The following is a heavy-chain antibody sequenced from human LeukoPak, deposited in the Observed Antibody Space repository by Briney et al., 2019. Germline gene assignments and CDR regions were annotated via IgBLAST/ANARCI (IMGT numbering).Heavy chain of an antibody. V-gene: IGHV1-46*03. Sequence: ASVKVSCKAPVYTGSIYNMHWVRQAPGQGLEWMGIINPSGGSTSYAQKFQGRVTMTRDTSTSTVYMELRSLRSEDTAVYYCSRNPGGKRHYWGEGALVTVSS. CDR2: INPSGGST. D-gene: IGHD4-23*01. CDR1: VYTGSIYN. J-gene: IGHJ4*02. CDR3: SRNPGGKRHY.